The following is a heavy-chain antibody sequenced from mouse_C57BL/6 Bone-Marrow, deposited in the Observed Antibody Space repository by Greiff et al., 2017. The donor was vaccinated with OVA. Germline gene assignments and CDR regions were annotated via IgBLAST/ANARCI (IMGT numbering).Heavy chain of an antibody. D-gene: IGHD1-1*01. Sequence: QVQLQQPGAELVKPGASVKMSCKASGYTFTSYWITWVKQRPGQGLEWIGDIYPGSGSTNYNEKFKSKATLTVDTSSSTAYMQLSSLTSEDSAVYYCARVETVVATNDYWGQGTTLTVSS. CDR2: IYPGSGST. CDR3: ARVETVVATNDY. V-gene: IGHV1-55*01. J-gene: IGHJ2*01. CDR1: GYTFTSYW.